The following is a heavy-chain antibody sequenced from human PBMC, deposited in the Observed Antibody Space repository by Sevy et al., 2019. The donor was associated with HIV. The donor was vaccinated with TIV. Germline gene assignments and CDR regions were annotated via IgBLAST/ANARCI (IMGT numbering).Heavy chain of an antibody. CDR2: IYYSGST. CDR3: AGEVASKDFLGGSYYYGMDV. Sequence: SETLSLTCTVSGGSISSYYWSWIRQPPGKGLEWIGYIYYSGSTNYNPSLKSRVTISVDTSKNQFSLKLSSVTAADTAVYYCAGEVASKDFLGGSYYYGMDVWGQGTTVTVSS. D-gene: IGHD2-15*01. J-gene: IGHJ6*02. CDR1: GGSISSYY. V-gene: IGHV4-59*01.